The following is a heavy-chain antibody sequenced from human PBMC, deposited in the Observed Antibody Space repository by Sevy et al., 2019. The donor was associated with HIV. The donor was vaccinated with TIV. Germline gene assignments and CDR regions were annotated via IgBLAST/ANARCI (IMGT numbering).Heavy chain of an antibody. V-gene: IGHV4-59*08. CDR2: VYYTGGT. J-gene: IGHJ3*02. CDR1: GGSINSDH. CDR3: ARLNDFDI. Sequence: SETLSLTCTVSGGSINSDHWTWIQQPPGKGLEWIGYVYYTGGTNYNPSLKNRVTISVDRTKNQFSLRLTSVTAADTAVYYCARLNDFDIWGQGTMVTVSS.